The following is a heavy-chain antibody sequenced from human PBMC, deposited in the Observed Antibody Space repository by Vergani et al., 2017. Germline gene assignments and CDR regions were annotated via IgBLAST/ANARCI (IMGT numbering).Heavy chain of an antibody. Sequence: QVQLVQSGAEVKKPGASVKVSCKASGSTFTSYYMHWVRQAPGQGLEWMGIINPSGGSTSYAQKFQGRVTMTRDTSTSTVYMELSSLRSEDTAVYYCARTIVPATDFDYWGQGTLVTVSS. CDR1: GSTFTSYY. V-gene: IGHV1-46*01. J-gene: IGHJ4*02. D-gene: IGHD2-2*01. CDR3: ARTIVPATDFDY. CDR2: INPSGGST.